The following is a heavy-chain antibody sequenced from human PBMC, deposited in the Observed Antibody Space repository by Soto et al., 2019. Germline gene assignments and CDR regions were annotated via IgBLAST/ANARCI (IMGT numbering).Heavy chain of an antibody. CDR3: ARDLALAGNY. CDR1: GFTFRSYA. J-gene: IGHJ4*02. D-gene: IGHD6-19*01. V-gene: IGHV3-21*01. CDR2: ISSTSTYT. Sequence: PGGSLRLSCAASGFTFRSYAMNWVRQTQEKGLEWVSSISSTSTYTHYADSVKGRFTISRDNANNSLFLQMNSLRAGDTAIYYCARDLALAGNYWGQGALVTVS.